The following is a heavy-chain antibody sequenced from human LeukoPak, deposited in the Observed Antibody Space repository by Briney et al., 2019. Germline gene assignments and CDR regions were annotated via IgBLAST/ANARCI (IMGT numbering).Heavy chain of an antibody. CDR2: IGGRSSRI. V-gene: IGHV3-48*02. Sequence: GGSLRLSCGASGFTFSSYSMNWVRQAPGKGLEWVSYIGGRSSRIFYADSVRGRFTISRDNAKNSLYLQMNGLEDDDTAVYCSARDFNWSFDYWGQGALVTVSS. CDR3: ARDFNWSFDY. J-gene: IGHJ4*02. D-gene: IGHD1-1*01. CDR1: GFTFSSYS.